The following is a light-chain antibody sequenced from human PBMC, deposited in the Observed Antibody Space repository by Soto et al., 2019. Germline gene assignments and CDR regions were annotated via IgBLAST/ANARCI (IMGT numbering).Light chain of an antibody. Sequence: EIVLTQSPATLSVSPGETVTLSCRASQSVSSYLAWYQQKPGQAPRLLIYGASKATGIPGRFSGSGSGTEFPLTINSLPSEDFAVYFCQQYDNWPPRLTFGGGTKVEIK. CDR2: GAS. J-gene: IGKJ4*01. CDR1: QSVSSY. CDR3: QQYDNWPPRLT. V-gene: IGKV3D-15*01.